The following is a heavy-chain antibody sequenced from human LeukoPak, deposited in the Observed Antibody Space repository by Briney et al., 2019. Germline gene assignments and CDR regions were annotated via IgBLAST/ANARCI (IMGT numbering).Heavy chain of an antibody. J-gene: IGHJ1*01. D-gene: IGHD6-13*01. Sequence: PSETLSLTCTVSGGSISSYYWSWIRQPPGKGLEWIGYIYYSGSTNYNPSLKSRVTISVDTSKNQFSLKLSSVTAADTAVYYCARLAAAGTLQHWGQGTLVTVSS. CDR1: GGSISSYY. CDR2: IYYSGST. CDR3: ARLAAAGTLQH. V-gene: IGHV4-59*01.